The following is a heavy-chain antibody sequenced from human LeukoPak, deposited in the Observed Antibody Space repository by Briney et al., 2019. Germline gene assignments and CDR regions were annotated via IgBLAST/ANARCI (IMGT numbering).Heavy chain of an antibody. CDR1: GYTFTSYG. J-gene: IGHJ5*02. V-gene: IGHV1-18*01. D-gene: IGHD3-22*01. CDR2: ISAYNGNT. CDR3: ARDGYYDTIWFDP. Sequence: ASVKVSCKASGYTFTSYGISWVRQAPGQGLEWMGWISAYNGNTNYAQKLQGRVTMTTDTSTSTAYVELRSLRSDDTAVYYCARDGYYDTIWFDPWGQGTLVTVSS.